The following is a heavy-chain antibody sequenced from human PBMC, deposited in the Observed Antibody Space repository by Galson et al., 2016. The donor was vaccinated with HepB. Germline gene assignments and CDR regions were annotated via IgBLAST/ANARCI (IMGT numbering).Heavy chain of an antibody. D-gene: IGHD6-19*01. CDR3: VKIGGSGWYDY. Sequence: SLRLSCAASGFTFSSYAMHWVRQAPGKGLEYVSAINTNKGSRYYADSVKGRFTISRDNSKNTLYLQMSNLRPEDTAVYYCVKIGGSGWYDYWGQGTLVTVSS. CDR2: INTNKGSR. V-gene: IGHV3-64D*06. J-gene: IGHJ4*02. CDR1: GFTFSSYA.